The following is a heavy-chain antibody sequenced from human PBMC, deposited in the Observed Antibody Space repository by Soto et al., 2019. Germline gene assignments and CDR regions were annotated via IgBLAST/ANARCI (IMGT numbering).Heavy chain of an antibody. J-gene: IGHJ3*02. CDR2: IYYSGST. CDR3: ARAGDYDFWSGYSNDAFDI. CDR1: SGSMSGYY. Sequence: LSLTCTVSSGSMSGYYWNWIRQPPGKGLEWIGYIYYSGSTNYNPSLKSRVTISVDTSKNQFSLKLSSVTAADTAVYYCARAGDYDFWSGYSNDAFDIWGQGTMVTVSS. D-gene: IGHD3-3*01. V-gene: IGHV4-59*01.